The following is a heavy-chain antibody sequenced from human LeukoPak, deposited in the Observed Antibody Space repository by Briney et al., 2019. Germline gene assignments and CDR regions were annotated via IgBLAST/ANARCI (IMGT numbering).Heavy chain of an antibody. V-gene: IGHV3-23*01. CDR2: ISGSGGST. Sequence: GGSLRLSCAASGFTFSSYAMSWVRQAPGKGLEWVSAISGSGGSTYYADSVKGRFTISRDNSKNTLYLQMNSLRAEDTAVYYCAKAGINVQSGGYYYGMDVWGQGTTVTVSS. CDR3: AKAGINVQSGGYYYGMDV. CDR1: GFTFSSYA. D-gene: IGHD1-1*01. J-gene: IGHJ6*02.